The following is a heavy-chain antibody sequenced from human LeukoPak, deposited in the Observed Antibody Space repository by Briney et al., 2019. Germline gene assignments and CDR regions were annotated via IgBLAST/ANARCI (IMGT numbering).Heavy chain of an antibody. CDR1: GFTFSNYV. J-gene: IGHJ4*02. D-gene: IGHD5-12*01. Sequence: PGGSLRLSCAASGFTFSNYVTHWVRQAPGKGLEWVAVTSTDENLRFYADSVKGRFTISRDNSKNTLYLQMNSLRAEDTAVYYCARDRLGLPPYYWGQGTLVTVSS. V-gene: IGHV3-30*04. CDR2: TSTDENLR. CDR3: ARDRLGLPPYY.